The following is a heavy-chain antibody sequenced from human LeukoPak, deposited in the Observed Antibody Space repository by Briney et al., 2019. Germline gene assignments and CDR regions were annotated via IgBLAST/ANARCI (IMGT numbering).Heavy chain of an antibody. D-gene: IGHD5-18*01. CDR1: GFTLSSNY. V-gene: IGHV3-66*01. Sequence: GGSLRLSCSASGFTLSSNYMSRVRQAPGKGLEWVSVLYSGGSTGYADSVKGRFTMSGDNSKNTLYLQMNSLRTEDTAVYYCVRSGYGYFDYWGQGALVTVSS. CDR3: VRSGYGYFDY. J-gene: IGHJ4*02. CDR2: LYSGGST.